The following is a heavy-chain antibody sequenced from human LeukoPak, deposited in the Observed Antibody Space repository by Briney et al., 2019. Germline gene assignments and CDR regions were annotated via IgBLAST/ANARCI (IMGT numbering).Heavy chain of an antibody. CDR1: GITLSNYG. J-gene: IGHJ4*02. Sequence: GGSLRLSCAVSGITLSNYGMSWVRQAPGKGLEWVAGISDSGGRTKYADSVKGRFTISRDNSKNTLYLQMNSLRAEDTAVYFCAKRGVVIRVILVGFHKEAYYFDSWGQGTLVTVSS. CDR3: AKRGVVIRVILVGFHKEAYYFDS. D-gene: IGHD3-22*01. CDR2: ISDSGGRT. V-gene: IGHV3-23*01.